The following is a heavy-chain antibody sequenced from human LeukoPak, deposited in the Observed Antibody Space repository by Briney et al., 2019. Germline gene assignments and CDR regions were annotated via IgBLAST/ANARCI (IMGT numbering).Heavy chain of an antibody. D-gene: IGHD6-13*01. Sequence: GGSLRLSCAASGFTFSSHWMSWVRQAPGKGLEWVANIKQDGSEKYYVDSVKGRFTISRDNGKNSLDLHMNSLRAEDTAVYYCAAAGGYWYFDLWGLGTLVTVSS. CDR3: AAAGGYWYFDL. V-gene: IGHV3-7*05. CDR1: GFTFSSHW. CDR2: IKQDGSEK. J-gene: IGHJ2*01.